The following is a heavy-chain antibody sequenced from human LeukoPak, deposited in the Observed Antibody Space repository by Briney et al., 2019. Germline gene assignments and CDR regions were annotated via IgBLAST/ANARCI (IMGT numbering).Heavy chain of an antibody. CDR1: GYTFTGYY. CDR2: INPNSGGT. V-gene: IGHV1-2*02. J-gene: IGHJ5*02. CDR3: AQETAYDFWSGTSHWFDP. Sequence: ASVKVSCKASGYTFTGYYMHWVRQAPGQGLEWMGWINPNSGGTNYAQKFQGRVTMTRDTSISTAYMELSRLRSDDTAVYYCAQETAYDFWSGTSHWFDPWGQGTLVTVSS. D-gene: IGHD3-3*01.